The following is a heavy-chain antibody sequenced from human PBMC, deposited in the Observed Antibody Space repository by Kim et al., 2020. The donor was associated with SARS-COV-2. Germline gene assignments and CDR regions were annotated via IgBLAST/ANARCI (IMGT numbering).Heavy chain of an antibody. Sequence: GGSLRLSCAASGFTFSSYGMHWVRQAPGKGLEWVAVISYDGSNKYYADSVKGRFTISRDNSKNTLYLQMNSLRAEDTAVYYCAKDRRYCSSTSCYGSYYYGMDVWGQGTTVTVSS. CDR1: GFTFSSYG. CDR2: ISYDGSNK. V-gene: IGHV3-30*18. J-gene: IGHJ6*02. CDR3: AKDRRYCSSTSCYGSYYYGMDV. D-gene: IGHD2-2*01.